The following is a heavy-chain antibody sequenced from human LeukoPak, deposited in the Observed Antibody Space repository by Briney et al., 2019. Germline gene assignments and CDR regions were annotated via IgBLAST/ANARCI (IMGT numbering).Heavy chain of an antibody. CDR3: VRAYCSSTSCYTQFDY. CDR2: IIPIFGTA. D-gene: IGHD2-2*02. J-gene: IGHJ4*01. Sequence: GASVKVSCKASGGTFGSYAISWVRQAPGQGLEWMGGIIPIFGTANYAQKFQGRVTITADESTSTAYMELSSLRSEDTAVYYCVRAYCSSTSCYTQFDYWGHGTLVTVSS. CDR1: GGTFGSYA. V-gene: IGHV1-69*13.